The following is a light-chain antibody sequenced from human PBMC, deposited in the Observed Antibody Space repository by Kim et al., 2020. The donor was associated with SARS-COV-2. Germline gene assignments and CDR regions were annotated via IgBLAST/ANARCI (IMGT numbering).Light chain of an antibody. V-gene: IGLV6-57*04. CDR1: RGSIASDY. Sequence: NFMLTQLHSVSESRGKTVSISCTRSRGSIASDYVQWYQQRPGSAPTLLISEDTEKPSLVPDRFSGSIDSSSNSASLTISGLQTGDEADYYCQSSENKLIAVFGGGTKLTVL. J-gene: IGLJ2*01. CDR2: EDT. CDR3: QSSENKLIAV.